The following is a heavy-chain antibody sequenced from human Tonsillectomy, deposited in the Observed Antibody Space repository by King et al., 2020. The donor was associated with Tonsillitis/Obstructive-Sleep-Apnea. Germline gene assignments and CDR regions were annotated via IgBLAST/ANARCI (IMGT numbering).Heavy chain of an antibody. V-gene: IGHV3-7*04. Sequence: VQLVESGGGLVQPGGSLRLSCAGSGFTFTTYWMTWVRQAPGKGLEWVANIKRDGSEKNYVDSVKGRFTISRDNAKNSLYLQMNSLRAGDTAVYYLAGVLSYCSGGSCYDRFDYWGQGTLVTVSS. CDR1: GFTFTTYW. CDR2: IKRDGSEK. J-gene: IGHJ4*02. CDR3: AGVLSYCSGGSCYDRFDY. D-gene: IGHD2-15*01.